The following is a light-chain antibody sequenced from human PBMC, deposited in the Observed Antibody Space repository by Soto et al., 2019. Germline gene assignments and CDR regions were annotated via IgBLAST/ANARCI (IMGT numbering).Light chain of an antibody. Sequence: QSVLTQPASVSGSPGQSITISCTGTSSDVGGYNYVHWYQQHPGKAPKLMIYDVTNRPSGISNRFFGSKSGNTASLTISGLRTEDEATYYCSSYTSSVTMVFGGGTKLTVL. CDR3: SSYTSSVTMV. V-gene: IGLV2-14*03. CDR2: DVT. J-gene: IGLJ2*01. CDR1: SSDVGGYNY.